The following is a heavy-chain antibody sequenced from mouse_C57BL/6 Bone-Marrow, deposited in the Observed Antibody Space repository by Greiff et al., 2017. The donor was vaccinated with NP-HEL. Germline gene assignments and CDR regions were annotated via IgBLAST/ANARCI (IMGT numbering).Heavy chain of an antibody. CDR3: ARAGGSSYVGAMDY. D-gene: IGHD1-1*01. CDR1: GYSITSGYY. CDR2: ISYDGSN. V-gene: IGHV3-6*01. Sequence: ESGPGLVKPSQSLSLTCSVTGYSITSGYYWNWIRQFPGNKLEWMGYISYDGSNNYNPSLKNRISITRDTSKNQFFLKLNSVTTEDTATYYCARAGGSSYVGAMDYWGQGTSVTVSS. J-gene: IGHJ4*01.